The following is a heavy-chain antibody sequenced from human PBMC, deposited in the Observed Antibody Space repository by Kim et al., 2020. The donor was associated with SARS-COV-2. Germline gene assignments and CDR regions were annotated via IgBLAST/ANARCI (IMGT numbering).Heavy chain of an antibody. CDR1: GFTFSSYA. CDR2: ISYDGSNK. Sequence: GGSLRLSCAASGFTFSSYAMHWVRQAPGKGLEWVAVISYDGSNKYYADSVKGRFTISRDNSKNTLYLQMNSLRAEDTAVYYCARDGGDVWRWLQFCYFD. J-gene: IGHJ4*03. CDR3: ARDGGDVWRWLQFCYFD. D-gene: IGHD5-12*01. V-gene: IGHV3-30*04.